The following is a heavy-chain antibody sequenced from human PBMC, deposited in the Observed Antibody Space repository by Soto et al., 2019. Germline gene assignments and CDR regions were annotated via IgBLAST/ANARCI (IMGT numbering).Heavy chain of an antibody. V-gene: IGHV4-59*01. D-gene: IGHD3-3*01. J-gene: IGHJ5*02. CDR2: IYYSGST. Sequence: SETLSLTCTVSGGSISSYYWSWIRQPPGKGLEWIGYIYYSGSTNYNPSLKSRVTISVDTSKNQFSLKLSSVTAADTAVYYCERGEVFGWLYLWGQGTLVTVSS. CDR1: GGSISSYY. CDR3: ERGEVFGWLYL.